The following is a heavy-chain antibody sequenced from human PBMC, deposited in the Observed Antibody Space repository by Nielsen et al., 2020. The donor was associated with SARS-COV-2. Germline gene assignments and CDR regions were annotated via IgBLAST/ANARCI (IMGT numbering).Heavy chain of an antibody. D-gene: IGHD3-3*01. CDR3: ARAGSLEWNPFDY. CDR1: GYVFASYA. Sequence: ASVKVSCKASGYVFASYAIHWVRQAPGQRLEWMGWINAGNGNTKYSQKFEGRVTMTRDTSTSTVYMELSSLRSEDTAVYYCARAGSLEWNPFDYWGQGTLVTVSS. J-gene: IGHJ4*02. V-gene: IGHV1-3*01. CDR2: INAGNGNT.